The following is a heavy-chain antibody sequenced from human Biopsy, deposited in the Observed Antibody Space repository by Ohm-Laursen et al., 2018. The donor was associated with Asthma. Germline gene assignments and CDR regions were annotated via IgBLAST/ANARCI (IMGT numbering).Heavy chain of an antibody. J-gene: IGHJ4*02. Sequence: ESLRISCKASGYIFTSYWIGWVRQMPGKGLEWMGIIFPGDSDTIYSPSFQGQVTISADKSISTAYLQWSSLKASDTAIYSRARLAYGSGSFFDFWGQGTLVTVAS. CDR2: IFPGDSDT. CDR3: ARLAYGSGSFFDF. D-gene: IGHD3-10*01. V-gene: IGHV5-51*01. CDR1: GYIFTSYW.